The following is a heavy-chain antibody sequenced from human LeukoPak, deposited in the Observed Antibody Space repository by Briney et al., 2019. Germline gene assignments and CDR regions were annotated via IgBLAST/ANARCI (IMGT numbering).Heavy chain of an antibody. V-gene: IGHV1-2*02. CDR2: INPNSGDT. Sequence: GASVKVSCKASGYTFTSYGISWVRQAPGQGLEWMGWINPNSGDTNYAQKFQGRVTMTRDTSISTAYVELTSLRSDDTAVYYCAKARSRSSASSDYWGQGTLVTVSS. CDR3: AKARSRSSASSDY. CDR1: GYTFTSYG. D-gene: IGHD6-6*01. J-gene: IGHJ4*02.